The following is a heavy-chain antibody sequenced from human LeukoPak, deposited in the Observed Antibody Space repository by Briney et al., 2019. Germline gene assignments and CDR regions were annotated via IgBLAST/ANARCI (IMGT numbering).Heavy chain of an antibody. J-gene: IGHJ4*02. CDR2: IIPILGIA. D-gene: IGHD6-13*01. CDR1: GGTFSSYA. CDR3: AAQIAAAGYFDY. V-gene: IGHV1-69*04. Sequence: SVKVSCKASGGTFSSYAISWVRQAPGQGLEWMGRIIPILGIADYAQKFQGRVTITADKSTGTAYMELSRLRSADTAVYYCAAQIAAAGYFDYWGQGTLVTVSS.